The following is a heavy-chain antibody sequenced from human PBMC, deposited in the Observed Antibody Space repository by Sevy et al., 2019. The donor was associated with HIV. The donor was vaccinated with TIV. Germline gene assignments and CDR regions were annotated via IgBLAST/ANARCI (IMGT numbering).Heavy chain of an antibody. CDR1: GFTFSSYE. V-gene: IGHV3-48*03. CDR2: ITNSGSAE. D-gene: IGHD4-17*01. J-gene: IGHJ4*02. CDR3: ARDLPPSATTVTHFDY. Sequence: GGSLRLSCAASGFTFSSYEMNWVRQAPGKGLEWVSYITNSGSAEYYSDSVRGRFTISRDNTKNSLYLPMNSLRAEDTALYYCARDLPPSATTVTHFDYWGRGTLVTVSS.